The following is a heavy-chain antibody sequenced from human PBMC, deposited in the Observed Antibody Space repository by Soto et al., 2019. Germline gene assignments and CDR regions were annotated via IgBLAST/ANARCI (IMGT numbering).Heavy chain of an antibody. J-gene: IGHJ4*02. CDR3: ARGSITMIVVVTPFDY. Sequence: PSETLSLTCTVSGGSISSSSYYWGWIRQPPGRGVEWIGSIYYSGSTYYNPSLKSRVTISVDTSKNQFSLKLSSVTAADTAVYYCARGSITMIVVVTPFDYWGQGTLVTVSS. CDR1: GGSISSSSYY. CDR2: IYYSGST. V-gene: IGHV4-39*01. D-gene: IGHD3-22*01.